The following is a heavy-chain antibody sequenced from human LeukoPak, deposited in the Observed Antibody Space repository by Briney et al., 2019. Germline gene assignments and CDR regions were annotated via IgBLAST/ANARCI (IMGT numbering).Heavy chain of an antibody. Sequence: ASVKVSCKASGYTFTGYYMRWVRQAPGQGLEWMGRINPNSGGTNYAQKFQGRVTMTRDTSISTAYMELSRLRSDDTAVYYCARVFRERWLLFDYWGQGTLVTVSS. V-gene: IGHV1-2*06. CDR2: INPNSGGT. CDR3: ARVFRERWLLFDY. D-gene: IGHD5-24*01. CDR1: GYTFTGYY. J-gene: IGHJ4*02.